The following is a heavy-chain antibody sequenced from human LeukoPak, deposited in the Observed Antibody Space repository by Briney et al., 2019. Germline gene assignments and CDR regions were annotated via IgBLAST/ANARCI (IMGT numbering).Heavy chain of an antibody. J-gene: IGHJ4*02. CDR2: ISGSAHKI. D-gene: IGHD5-18*01. CDR1: GFIFSNYA. V-gene: IGHV3-23*01. Sequence: GGSLRLSCAASGFIFSNYAMIWVCQAPEKGLDWVSVISGSAHKIRYADSVKGRFTISRDNSENTVYLQMNNLRAEDTALYYCAGRPTGYSSGYVYWGQGALVTVSS. CDR3: AGRPTGYSSGYVY.